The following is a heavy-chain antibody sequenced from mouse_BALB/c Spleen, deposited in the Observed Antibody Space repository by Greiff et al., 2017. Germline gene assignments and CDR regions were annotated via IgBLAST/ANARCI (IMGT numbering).Heavy chain of an antibody. V-gene: IGHV1-9*01. CDR2: IIPGSGST. CDR1: GYTFSSYW. Sequence: VQLQQSGAELMKPGASVKISCKATGYTFSSYWIEWVKQRPGHGLEWIGEIIPGSGSTNYNEKFKGKATVTADTSSNTAYMQLSSLTSEDSAVYYCAKPRYGYYFDYWGEGTTLTVSS. J-gene: IGHJ2*01. D-gene: IGHD1-2*01. CDR3: AKPRYGYYFDY.